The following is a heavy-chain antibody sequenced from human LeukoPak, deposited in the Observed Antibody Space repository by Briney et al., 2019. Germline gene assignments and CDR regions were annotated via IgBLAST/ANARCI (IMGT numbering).Heavy chain of an antibody. V-gene: IGHV1-69*02. Sequence: VASVKVSCKASGGTFSSYTISWVRQAPGQGLEWMGRIIPILGIANYAQKFQGRVTITADKSTSTAYMELSSPRSEDTAVYYCARVGDTAMVQYYFDYWGQGTLVTVSS. CDR3: ARVGDTAMVQYYFDY. D-gene: IGHD5-18*01. CDR1: GGTFSSYT. J-gene: IGHJ4*02. CDR2: IIPILGIA.